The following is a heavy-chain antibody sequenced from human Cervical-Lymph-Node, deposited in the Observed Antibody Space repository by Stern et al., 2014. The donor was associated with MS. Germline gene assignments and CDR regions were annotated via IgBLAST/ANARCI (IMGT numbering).Heavy chain of an antibody. CDR2: IWYDESRR. J-gene: IGHJ4*02. Sequence: VQLVESGGGVVQPGRSLRLSCAASGFNFNKFGRHWVRQVPGKGLEWVAIIWYDESRRYYADSVKGRFPISRDNSKNTVDLQMNSLRVEDTAVYFCARDTNERGIDHWGQGILVTVSS. CDR3: ARDTNERGIDH. V-gene: IGHV3-33*01. D-gene: IGHD3-10*01. CDR1: GFNFNKFG.